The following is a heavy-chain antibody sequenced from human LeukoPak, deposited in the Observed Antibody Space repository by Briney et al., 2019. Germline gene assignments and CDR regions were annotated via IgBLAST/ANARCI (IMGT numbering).Heavy chain of an antibody. CDR3: ARDGATPMGRYYYNYYYMDV. J-gene: IGHJ6*03. CDR2: ISSSSSYK. Sequence: GGSLRLSCAASRFTFSSYSMSWVRQAPGKGLEWVSSISSSSSYKYYADSVKGRFSISRDNAKNSLYLQMYSLRAEDTAVYYCARDGATPMGRYYYNYYYMDVWGKGTTVTVSS. D-gene: IGHD5-18*01. CDR1: RFTFSSYS. V-gene: IGHV3-21*01.